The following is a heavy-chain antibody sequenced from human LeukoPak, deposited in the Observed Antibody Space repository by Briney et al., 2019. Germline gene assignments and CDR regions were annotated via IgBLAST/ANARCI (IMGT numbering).Heavy chain of an antibody. Sequence: SETLSLTCIVSGGSISSSDYYWAWIRQPPGTGLEWIGTIYYRGDTWNNPSLRSRVTISVDTSKNQFSLKVTSVTAADTAVYYCARRRRDGTNGAEKDFDYWGQGTLVTVSS. J-gene: IGHJ4*02. D-gene: IGHD5-24*01. V-gene: IGHV4-39*01. CDR2: IYYRGDT. CDR3: ARRRRDGTNGAEKDFDY. CDR1: GGSISSSDYY.